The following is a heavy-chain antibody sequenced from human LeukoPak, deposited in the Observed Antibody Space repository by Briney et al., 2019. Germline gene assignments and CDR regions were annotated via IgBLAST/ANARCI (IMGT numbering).Heavy chain of an antibody. V-gene: IGHV1-18*01. J-gene: IGHJ4*02. Sequence: ASVKVSCKASGYTFTSYGISWVRQAPGQGLEWMGWTSAYNGNTNYAQKVQGRVTMTTDTSTSTAYMELRSLRSDDTAVYYCARRDGSIAAAAPLSPNDYWGQGTLVTVSS. CDR2: TSAYNGNT. CDR1: GYTFTSYG. CDR3: ARRDGSIAAAAPLSPNDY. D-gene: IGHD6-13*01.